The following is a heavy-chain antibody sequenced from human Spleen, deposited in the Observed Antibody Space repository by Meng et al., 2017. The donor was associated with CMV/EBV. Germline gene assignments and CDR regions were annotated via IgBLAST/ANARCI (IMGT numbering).Heavy chain of an antibody. Sequence: EVQLLESGGGLVQPGGSLRLSCAVSGFTFSSYAMSWVRQAPGKGLEWVATISDSGGSTYYADSVKGRLTLSRDNSKNTLYLQMNSLRAEDTAVYYCAKKVRGNSPFDYWGQGTLVTVSS. J-gene: IGHJ4*02. V-gene: IGHV3-23*01. D-gene: IGHD4-23*01. CDR2: ISDSGGST. CDR3: AKKVRGNSPFDY. CDR1: GFTFSSYA.